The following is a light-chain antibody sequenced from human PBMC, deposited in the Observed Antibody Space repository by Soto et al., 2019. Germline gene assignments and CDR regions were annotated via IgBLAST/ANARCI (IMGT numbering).Light chain of an antibody. CDR1: QSVSIN. CDR3: QKYNNRPPWT. J-gene: IGKJ1*01. Sequence: EIVMTQSPATLSVSPGERATLSCRASQSVSINLAWYQQKLGQAPRLLIYDASRRATGIPARFSGSGSGREFTLTISRLQAEDSAVYYCQKYNNRPPWTFGQGTKVDIK. V-gene: IGKV3-15*01. CDR2: DAS.